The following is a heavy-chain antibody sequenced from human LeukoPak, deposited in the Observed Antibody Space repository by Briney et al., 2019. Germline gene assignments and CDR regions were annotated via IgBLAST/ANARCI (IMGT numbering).Heavy chain of an antibody. Sequence: SETLSLTCAVYGGSFSGYYWSWIRQPPGKGLEWIGEINHSGSTNYNPSLKSRVTISVDTSKNQFSLKLSSVTAADTAVYYCAREGSSTCGYKYWGQGTLVTVSS. J-gene: IGHJ4*02. V-gene: IGHV4-34*01. CDR1: GGSFSGYY. D-gene: IGHD2-2*02. CDR3: AREGSSTCGYKY. CDR2: INHSGST.